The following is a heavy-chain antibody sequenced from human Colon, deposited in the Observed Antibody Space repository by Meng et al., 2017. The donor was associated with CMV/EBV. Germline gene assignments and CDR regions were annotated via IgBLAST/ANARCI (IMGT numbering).Heavy chain of an antibody. CDR2: ISPYNGDT. V-gene: IGHV1-18*01. CDR3: ARELARGGY. CDR1: GYTFTNFG. J-gene: IGHJ4*02. Sequence: QVLLVQSGAEWKKPGASVKVSCKTSGYTFTNFGISWVRQAPGQGLEWMAYISPYNGDTNYAQRFQGRVALTTDTSTSTVDMELGSLTSDDTAMYYCARELARGGYWGQGTLVTVSS.